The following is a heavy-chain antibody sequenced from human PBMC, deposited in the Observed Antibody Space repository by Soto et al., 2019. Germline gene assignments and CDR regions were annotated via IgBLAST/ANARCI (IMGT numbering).Heavy chain of an antibody. V-gene: IGHV4-59*01. D-gene: IGHD2-15*01. CDR3: TKYRRTDAEGYSFDY. Sequence: SETLSLTCTVSGDSISGSYLSWIRQTPGKVLEWVGDTHYSGSTNYNPSLKSRVTMSVDSAKNLFSLQLSSVTAADTAVYFCTKYRRTDAEGYSFDYWGQGGLVTVSS. CDR1: GDSISGSY. J-gene: IGHJ4*02. CDR2: THYSGST.